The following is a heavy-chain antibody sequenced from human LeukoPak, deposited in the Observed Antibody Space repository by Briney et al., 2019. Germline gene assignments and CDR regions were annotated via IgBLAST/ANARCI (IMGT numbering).Heavy chain of an antibody. D-gene: IGHD1-26*01. CDR2: IYYSGRT. CDR3: ASRSGSYYGGVDY. J-gene: IGHJ4*02. CDR1: GGSISSSSYY. V-gene: IGHV4-39*01. Sequence: PSETLSLTCTVSGGSISSSSYYWGWIRQPPGKGMEWIGSIYYSGRTYYNPSLKSRVTISVDTSKNQFSLKLSSVTAADTAVYYCASRSGSYYGGVDYWGQGTLVTVSS.